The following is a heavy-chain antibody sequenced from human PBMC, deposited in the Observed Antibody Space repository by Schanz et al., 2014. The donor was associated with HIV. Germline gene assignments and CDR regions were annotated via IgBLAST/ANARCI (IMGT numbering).Heavy chain of an antibody. J-gene: IGHJ6*02. CDR2: IKEDGSEK. Sequence: LESGGGLVQPGGSLRLSCAVSGFTFSNYAMSWVRQAPGKGLEWVANIKEDGSEKYHADSVKGRFTISRDNAKNSLFLQMESLRAEDTAVYYCARDGGEVWGQGTTVTVSS. V-gene: IGHV3-7*01. CDR3: ARDGGEV. D-gene: IGHD3-16*01. CDR1: GFTFSNYA.